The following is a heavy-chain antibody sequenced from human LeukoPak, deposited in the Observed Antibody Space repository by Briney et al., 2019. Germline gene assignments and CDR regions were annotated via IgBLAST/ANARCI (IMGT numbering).Heavy chain of an antibody. CDR3: ARGNRLYSSSWYSLAFDI. CDR1: GYTFTSYD. CDR2: TNPISGYT. Sequence: GASVKVPCKASGYTFTSYDINWVRQATGQGLEWMGWTNPISGYTGYAQKFQGRVTMTRNTSISTAYMELSSLRSEDTAVYYCARGNRLYSSSWYSLAFDIWGQGTMVTVSS. D-gene: IGHD6-13*01. V-gene: IGHV1-8*01. J-gene: IGHJ3*02.